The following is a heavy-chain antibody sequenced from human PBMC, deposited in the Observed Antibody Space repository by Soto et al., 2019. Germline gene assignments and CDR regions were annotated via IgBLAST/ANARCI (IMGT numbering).Heavy chain of an antibody. CDR2: INYSGST. J-gene: IGHJ5*02. V-gene: IGHV4-39*07. CDR3: ARSYSQHYGKGGWFGP. CDR1: GGSISRSGYY. Sequence: NPSETLSLTCTVSGGSISRSGYYWGWIRQPPRKGLEWIASINYSGSTYYNPSLQSRVTISVDTSKNQLSLKLSSVTAADTAVYYCARSYSQHYGKGGWFGPWGQGTLVTVSS. D-gene: IGHD4-17*01.